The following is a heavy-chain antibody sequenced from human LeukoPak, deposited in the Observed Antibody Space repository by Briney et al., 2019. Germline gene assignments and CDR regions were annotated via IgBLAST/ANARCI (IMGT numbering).Heavy chain of an antibody. Sequence: GGSLRLSCAASGFTFNSYLMSWVRHAPGKGLVWVSRIDGDGATTSNEDSVKGRFTISRDNANNMVYLEMNSLRVEDTAVYYCTRDSGADRRYFDLWGRGTLVTVSS. CDR2: IDGDGATT. V-gene: IGHV3-74*01. J-gene: IGHJ2*01. CDR3: TRDSGADRRYFDL. CDR1: GFTFNSYL. D-gene: IGHD7-27*01.